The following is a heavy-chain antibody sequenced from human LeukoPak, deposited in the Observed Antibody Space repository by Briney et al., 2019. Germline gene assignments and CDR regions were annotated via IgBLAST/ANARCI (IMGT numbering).Heavy chain of an antibody. D-gene: IGHD3-22*01. CDR1: GFTFSSYG. Sequence: GGSLRLSCAASGFTFSSYGMSWIRQAPGKGLEWVSYISSSGSTIYYADSVKGRFTISRDNAKNSLYLQMNSLRAEDTAVYYCARGYYDSSGYYIRAFDIWGQGTMVTVSS. CDR2: ISSSGSTI. J-gene: IGHJ3*02. CDR3: ARGYYDSSGYYIRAFDI. V-gene: IGHV3-11*01.